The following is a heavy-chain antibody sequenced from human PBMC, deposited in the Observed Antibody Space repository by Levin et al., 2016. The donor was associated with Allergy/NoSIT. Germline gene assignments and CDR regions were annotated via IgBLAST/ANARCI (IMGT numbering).Heavy chain of an antibody. J-gene: IGHJ3*02. CDR3: AKDDYQLGIFI. D-gene: IGHD2-2*01. V-gene: IGHV3-30*18. CDR1: GFTFSSYG. CDR2: ISYDGSNK. Sequence: GESLKISCAASGFTFSSYGMHWVRQAPGKGLEWVAVISYDGSNKYYADSVKGRFTISRDNSKNTLYLQMNSLRAEDTAVYYCAKDDYQLGIFIWGQGTMVTVSS.